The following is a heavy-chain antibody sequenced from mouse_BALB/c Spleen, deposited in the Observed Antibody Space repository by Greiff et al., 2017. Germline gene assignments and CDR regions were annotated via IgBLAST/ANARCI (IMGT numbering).Heavy chain of an antibody. D-gene: IGHD1-1*01. J-gene: IGHJ2*01. CDR1: GFSFSSYA. CDR3: ARGGSSLDD. V-gene: IGHV5-6-5*01. Sequence: EVKVVESGGGLVKPGGSLKLSCAASGFSFSSYAMSWVRQTPGKRLEWVASISSGGSTYYPASVKGRVTISRDNARNILYLQMSSLRSEDTAMYYCARGGSSLDDWGQGTTLTVAS. CDR2: ISSGGST.